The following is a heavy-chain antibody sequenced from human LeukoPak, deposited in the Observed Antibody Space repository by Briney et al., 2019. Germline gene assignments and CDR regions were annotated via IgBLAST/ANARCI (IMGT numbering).Heavy chain of an antibody. D-gene: IGHD5-24*01. J-gene: IGHJ5*02. CDR2: ISSSSSYI. CDR1: GVTFSSYS. Sequence: GGSLRLSCAASGVTFSSYSMNWVRQAPGKGLEWVSSISSSSSYIYYAASVKGRFTISRANAKNSLYLQMNSLRAEDTAVYYCARGPKMARSNWFDPWGQGTLVTVSS. V-gene: IGHV3-21*01. CDR3: ARGPKMARSNWFDP.